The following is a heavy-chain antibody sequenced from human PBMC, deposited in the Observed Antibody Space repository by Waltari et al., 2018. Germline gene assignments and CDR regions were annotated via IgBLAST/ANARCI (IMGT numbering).Heavy chain of an antibody. V-gene: IGHV4-34*01. CDR1: GGSFSGYY. J-gene: IGHJ4*02. Sequence: QVQLQQWGAGLLTPSETLSLTCAVYGGSFSGYYWSWISQHPGKGLEWIGEISRSGSSNYSPSLKGLVTISLDTSKNQFSLKVSSVTAADTAVYYCARGSRLGYGSSTSCGFHYWGQGTLVTVSS. CDR2: ISRSGSS. CDR3: ARGSRLGYGSSTSCGFHY. D-gene: IGHD2-2*01.